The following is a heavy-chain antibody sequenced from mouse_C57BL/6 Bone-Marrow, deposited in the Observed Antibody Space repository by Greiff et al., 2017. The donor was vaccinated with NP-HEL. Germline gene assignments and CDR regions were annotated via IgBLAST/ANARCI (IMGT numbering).Heavy chain of an antibody. Sequence: EVKLMESGAELVRPGASVKLSCTASGFNIKDDYMHWVKQRPEQGLEWIGWIDPENGDTEYASKFQGKATITADTSSNTAYLQRSSLTSEDTAVYYCTTALFDYWGQGTTLTVSS. CDR3: TTALFDY. J-gene: IGHJ2*01. CDR2: IDPENGDT. CDR1: GFNIKDDY. V-gene: IGHV14-4*01.